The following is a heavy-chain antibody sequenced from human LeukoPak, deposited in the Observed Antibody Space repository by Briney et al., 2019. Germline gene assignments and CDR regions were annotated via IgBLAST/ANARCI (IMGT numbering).Heavy chain of an antibody. V-gene: IGHV1-46*01. CDR1: GYTFTSYY. J-gene: IGHJ5*02. CDR2: INPSGGST. D-gene: IGHD2/OR15-2a*01. Sequence: GASVKVSCKASGYTFTSYYMHWVRQAPGQGLEWMGIINPSGGSTSYAQKFQGRVTMTRDTSISTAYMELSRLRSDDTAVYYCARGVYNWFDPWGQGTLVTVSS. CDR3: ARGVYNWFDP.